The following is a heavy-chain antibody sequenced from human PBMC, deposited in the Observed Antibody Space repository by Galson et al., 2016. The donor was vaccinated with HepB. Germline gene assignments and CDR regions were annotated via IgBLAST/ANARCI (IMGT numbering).Heavy chain of an antibody. D-gene: IGHD2-2*01. CDR1: GFNLRIYG. CDR3: VQGSTAPAV. Sequence: SLRLSCAASGFNLRIYGMHWVRQAPGKRLEVVSSISRSGDSTDYADSVKGRFTISRDNSKNTLSLQMNSLTADDTAIYYCVQGSTAPAVWGKGTTVTVSS. V-gene: IGHV3-23*01. CDR2: ISRSGDST. J-gene: IGHJ6*04.